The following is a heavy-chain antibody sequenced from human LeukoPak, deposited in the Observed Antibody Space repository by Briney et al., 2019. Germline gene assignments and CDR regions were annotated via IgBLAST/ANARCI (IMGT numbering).Heavy chain of an antibody. CDR3: AKDIYPGIFGP. CDR1: GITLSSYN. V-gene: IGHV3-21*01. D-gene: IGHD2-2*02. Sequence: GGSLRLSCAASGITLSSYNMNWVRQAPGKGLEWVSSITSSSTYIYYADSVKGRFTMSRDNAKNSVYLEMNSLRAEDTAVYYCAKDIYPGIFGPWGQGTLVTVSS. CDR2: ITSSSTYI. J-gene: IGHJ5*02.